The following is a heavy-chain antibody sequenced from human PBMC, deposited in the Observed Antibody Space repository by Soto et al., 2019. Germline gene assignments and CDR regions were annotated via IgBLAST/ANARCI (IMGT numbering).Heavy chain of an antibody. CDR3: ARDIGFDYVN. CDR2: IKEDGSEI. Sequence: GGSLRLSCAVSGFNVMSYWMSWFRQAPGKGLEWVASIKEDGSEIYYLHSVRGRFSISRDSAGNALHLTMNYLSAEGTGVYFCARDIGFDYVNWGQGTLVTVSS. D-gene: IGHD3-16*01. J-gene: IGHJ4*02. CDR1: GFNVMSYW. V-gene: IGHV3-7*01.